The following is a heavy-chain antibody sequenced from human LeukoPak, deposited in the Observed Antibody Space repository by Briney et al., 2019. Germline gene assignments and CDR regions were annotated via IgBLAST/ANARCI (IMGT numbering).Heavy chain of an antibody. D-gene: IGHD2-2*01. V-gene: IGHV4-39*07. J-gene: IGHJ2*01. Sequence: SETLSLTCTVSGGSISSTSYYWGWIRQPPGKGLEWIGNIYYSGSTYYNPSLKSRVTISVDTSKNQFSLKLSSVTAADTAVYYCARGLHLPAAASYWYFDLWGRGTLVTVSS. CDR2: IYYSGST. CDR3: ARGLHLPAAASYWYFDL. CDR1: GGSISSTSYY.